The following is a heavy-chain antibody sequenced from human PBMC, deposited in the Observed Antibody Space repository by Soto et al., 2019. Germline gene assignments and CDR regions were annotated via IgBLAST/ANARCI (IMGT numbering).Heavy chain of an antibody. D-gene: IGHD5-18*01. J-gene: IGHJ4*02. CDR2: ISSSSSYI. V-gene: IGHV3-21*01. CDR3: ARVGGYSYGYDY. Sequence: PGGSLRLSCAASGFTFSSYSMNWVRQAPGKGLEWVSSISSSSSYIYYADSVKGRFTISRDNAKNALYLQMNSLRAEGTSVYYCARVGGYSYGYDYWDQGTLVT. CDR1: GFTFSSYS.